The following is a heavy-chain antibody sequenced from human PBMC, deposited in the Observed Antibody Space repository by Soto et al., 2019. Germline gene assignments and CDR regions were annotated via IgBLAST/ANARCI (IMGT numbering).Heavy chain of an antibody. D-gene: IGHD5-12*01. CDR3: ARSGVATITYFDY. CDR2: IYHSGST. CDR1: GFSISSSNW. J-gene: IGHJ4*02. V-gene: IGHV4-4*02. Sequence: PSETLSLTCAFSGFSISSSNWWSWVRQPPGKGLEWIGEIYHSGSTNYNPSLKSRVTISVDKSKNQFSLKLSSVTAADTAVYYCARSGVATITYFDYWGQGTLVTVSS.